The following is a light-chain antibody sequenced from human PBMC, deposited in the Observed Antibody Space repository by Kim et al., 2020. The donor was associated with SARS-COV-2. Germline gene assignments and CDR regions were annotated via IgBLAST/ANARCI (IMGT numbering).Light chain of an antibody. CDR3: QQYGSSPWT. CDR1: QRVSSSY. Sequence: SPGASATLSCRASQRVSSSYLAWYQQKPGQAPRLLIYGASSRATGIPDRFSGSGSGTDFTLTISRLEPEDFAVYYCQQYGSSPWTFGQGTKVDIK. V-gene: IGKV3-20*01. J-gene: IGKJ1*01. CDR2: GAS.